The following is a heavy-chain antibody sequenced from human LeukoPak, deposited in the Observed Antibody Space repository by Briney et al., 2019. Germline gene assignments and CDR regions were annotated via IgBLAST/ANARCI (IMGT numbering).Heavy chain of an antibody. CDR2: IYYSGST. CDR1: GGSISSYY. V-gene: IGHV4-59*08. D-gene: IGHD6-13*01. J-gene: IGHJ4*02. CDR3: ARQVKMAAAGFFDY. Sequence: SETLSLTCTVSGGSISSYYWSWIRQPPGKGLEWIGYIYYSGSTNYNPSLKSRVTISVDTSKNQFSLKLSSVTAADTAVYYCARQVKMAAAGFFDYWGQGTLVTVSS.